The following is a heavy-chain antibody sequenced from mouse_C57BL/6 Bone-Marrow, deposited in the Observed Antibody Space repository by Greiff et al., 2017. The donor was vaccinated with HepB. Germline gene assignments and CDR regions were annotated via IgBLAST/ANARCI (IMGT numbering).Heavy chain of an antibody. CDR3: AWYYGSGGFAY. D-gene: IGHD1-1*01. CDR1: GYTFTSYW. V-gene: IGHV1-50*01. CDR2: IDPSDSYT. J-gene: IGHJ3*01. Sequence: QLQQPGAELVKPGASVKLSCKASGYTFTSYWMQWVKQRPGQGLEWIGEIDPSDSYTNYNQKFKGKATLTVDTSSSTAYMQLSSLTSEDSAVYYCAWYYGSGGFAYWGQGTLVTVSA.